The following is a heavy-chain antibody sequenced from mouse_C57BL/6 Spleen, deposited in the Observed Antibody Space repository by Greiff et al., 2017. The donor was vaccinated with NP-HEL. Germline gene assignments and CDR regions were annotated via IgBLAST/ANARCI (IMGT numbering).Heavy chain of an antibody. D-gene: IGHD2-3*01. CDR1: GYTFTSYW. J-gene: IGHJ3*01. CDR3: ARRGGYYPLAY. Sequence: QVQLKESGAELVKPGASVKMSCKASGYTFTSYWITWVKQRPGQGLEWIGDIYPGSGSTNYNEKFKSKATLTVDTSSSTAYMQLSSLTSEDSAVYDCARRGGYYPLAYWGQGTLVTVSA. CDR2: IYPGSGST. V-gene: IGHV1-55*01.